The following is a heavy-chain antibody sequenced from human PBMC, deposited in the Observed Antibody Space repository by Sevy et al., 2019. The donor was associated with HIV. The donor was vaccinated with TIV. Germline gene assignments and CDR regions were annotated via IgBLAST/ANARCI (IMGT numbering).Heavy chain of an antibody. CDR2: IYPGDSDT. Sequence: GESLKISCKGSGYSFTSYWIGWVRQMPGKGLEWMGIIYPGDSDTRYSPSFQGQVTISAAKSISTAYLQWSSLKASDTAMYYCARDLPDYDSSGYLVGRGYFQHWGQGTLVTVSS. CDR3: ARDLPDYDSSGYLVGRGYFQH. D-gene: IGHD3-22*01. V-gene: IGHV5-51*01. J-gene: IGHJ1*01. CDR1: GYSFTSYW.